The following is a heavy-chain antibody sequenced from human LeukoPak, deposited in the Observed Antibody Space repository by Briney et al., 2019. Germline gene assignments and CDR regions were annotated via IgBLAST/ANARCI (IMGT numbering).Heavy chain of an antibody. CDR1: GFTVSSSS. V-gene: IGHV3-66*01. CDR3: ARGQEQFSSPWQWGPRRKNFYYYGMDV. D-gene: IGHD6-19*01. Sequence: GGSLRLSCAASGFTVSSSSMNWVRLGPGKGLEWVSVISSDGNTYYADSVKGRFTISRNNSRNTLSLQMHGLRADDTAVYYCARGQEQFSSPWQWGPRRKNFYYYGMDVWGQGTTVTVSS. J-gene: IGHJ6*02. CDR2: ISSDGNT.